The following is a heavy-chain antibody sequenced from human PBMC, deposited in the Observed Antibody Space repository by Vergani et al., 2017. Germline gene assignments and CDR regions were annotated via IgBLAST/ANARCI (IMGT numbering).Heavy chain of an antibody. CDR3: ARVEYSSGAFDI. CDR1: GFTFSSYS. D-gene: IGHD5-18*01. J-gene: IGHJ3*02. V-gene: IGHV3-21*01. CDR2: ISSSSSYI. Sequence: VQLVESGGGLVKPGGSLRLSCAASGFTFSSYSMNWVRQAPGKGLEWVSSISSSSSYIYYADSVKGRFTISRDNAKNSLYLQMNSLRAEDTAVYYCARVEYSSGAFDIWGQGTMVTVSS.